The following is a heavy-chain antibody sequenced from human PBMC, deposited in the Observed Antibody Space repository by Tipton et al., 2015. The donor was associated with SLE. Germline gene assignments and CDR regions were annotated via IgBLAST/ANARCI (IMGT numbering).Heavy chain of an antibody. CDR3: AGDAAVAGSGGFDI. D-gene: IGHD6-19*01. CDR2: INPNSGGP. Sequence: QSGAEVKKPGASVKVSCKASGYTFTGYYMHWVRQAPGQGLEWMGWINPNSGGPNYAQKFQGRVTMTRDTSVSTAYMELSRLRSDDTAVYYCAGDAAVAGSGGFDIGGQGTMVTASS. CDR1: GYTFTGYY. V-gene: IGHV1-2*02. J-gene: IGHJ3*02.